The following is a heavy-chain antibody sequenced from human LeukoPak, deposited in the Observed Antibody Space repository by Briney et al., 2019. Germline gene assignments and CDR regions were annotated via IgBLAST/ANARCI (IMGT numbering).Heavy chain of an antibody. CDR3: ARDIAGAHYYYYYMDV. V-gene: IGHV3-53*01. CDR2: IYSGGST. D-gene: IGHD6-13*01. CDR1: GFTVSSNY. J-gene: IGHJ6*03. Sequence: PGGSLRLSCAASGFTVSSNYMSWVRQAPGKGLEWVSVIYSGGSTYYADSVKGRFTISRDNSKNTLNLQMNSLRAEDTAVYYCARDIAGAHYYYYYMDVWGKGTTVTVSS.